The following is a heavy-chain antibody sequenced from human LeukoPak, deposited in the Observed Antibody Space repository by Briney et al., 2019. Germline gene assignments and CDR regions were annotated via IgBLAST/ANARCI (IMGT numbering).Heavy chain of an antibody. CDR1: GFTFSSYW. Sequence: PGGSLRLSCAASGFTFSSYWMSWVRQAPGKGLEWVANIKQGGSEKYYVDSVKGRFTISRDNSKNTLYLQMNSLRAEDTAVYYCARALRRVPAAPREYYYYYMDVWGKGTTVTISS. CDR3: ARALRRVPAAPREYYYYYMDV. J-gene: IGHJ6*03. D-gene: IGHD2-2*01. V-gene: IGHV3-7*01. CDR2: IKQGGSEK.